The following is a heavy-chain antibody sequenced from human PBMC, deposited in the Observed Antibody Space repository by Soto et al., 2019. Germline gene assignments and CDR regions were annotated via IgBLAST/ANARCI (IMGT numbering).Heavy chain of an antibody. V-gene: IGHV3-53*04. J-gene: IGHJ4*02. D-gene: IGHD3-10*01. CDR2: IYSGGST. Sequence: EVQLVESGGGLVQPGGSLRLSCAASGFTVSSNYMSWVRQAPGKGLERVSVIYSGGSTYYADSVKGRFPISRHNSKNTLYLQMNSLRSEDAAGYYCARRHFYGSGSYDNFYWGQGTLVTVSS. CDR3: ARRHFYGSGSYDNFY. CDR1: GFTVSSNY.